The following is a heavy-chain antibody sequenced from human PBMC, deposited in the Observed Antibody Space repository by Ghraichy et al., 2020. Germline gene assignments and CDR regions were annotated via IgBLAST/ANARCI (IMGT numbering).Heavy chain of an antibody. CDR3: TWVAGNY. CDR1: GFTFSDAW. CDR2: FKNKADGATT. J-gene: IGHJ4*01. Sequence: GGSLRLTCAASGFTFSDAWMSWVRQAPGKGLEGVGRFKNKADGATTDYTAPVKGRFAISRDDSKDTLYLQLNSLKTEDTAVYYCTWVAGNYWGHGTLVTVYS. V-gene: IGHV3-15*01. D-gene: IGHD2-15*01.